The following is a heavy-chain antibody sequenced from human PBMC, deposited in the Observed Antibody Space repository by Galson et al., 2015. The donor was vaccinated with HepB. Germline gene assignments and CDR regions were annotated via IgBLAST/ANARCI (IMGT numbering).Heavy chain of an antibody. D-gene: IGHD4-23*01. CDR2: ISGSGSTT. V-gene: IGHV3-23*01. CDR1: GFTFSSYA. Sequence: SLRLSCAASGFTFSSYAMRWVRQAPGEGLEWVSAISGSGSTTYYTASVKGRFTIHRDSSTNTVYLQMNSLRAEDTAIYYCAKGISCGNNCFYFDYWGQGTLVTVSS. CDR3: AKGISCGNNCFYFDY. J-gene: IGHJ4*02.